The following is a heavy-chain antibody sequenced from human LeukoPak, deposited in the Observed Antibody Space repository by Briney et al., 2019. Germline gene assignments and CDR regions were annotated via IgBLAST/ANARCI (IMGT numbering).Heavy chain of an antibody. CDR2: INPNSGGT. CDR3: VRGRTVPGHELHY. CDR1: GYTFTGYY. Sequence: GASVKVSCKASGYTFTGYYMHWVRQAPGQGLEWMGWINPNSGGTNYAQKFQGRVTMTRDTSISTAYMELSRLRSDDTAVYYCVRGRTVPGHELHYWGQGTLVTVSS. D-gene: IGHD1-1*01. V-gene: IGHV1-2*02. J-gene: IGHJ4*02.